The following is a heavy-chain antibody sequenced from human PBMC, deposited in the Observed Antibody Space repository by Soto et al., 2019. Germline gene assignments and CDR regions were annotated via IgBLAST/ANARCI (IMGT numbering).Heavy chain of an antibody. V-gene: IGHV3-23*01. D-gene: IGHD5-12*01. J-gene: IGHJ4*02. CDR1: GFTFSSYP. CDR3: AKNSAATIRVGYDY. CDR2: IVASGGIT. Sequence: GGSLRLSCAASGFTFSSYPMSWVRQAPGQGLEWVSGIVASGGITYYADPVKGRFTISRDNSKNTLYLQMNSLRAEDTAVYYCAKNSAATIRVGYDYWGQGTLVTVSS.